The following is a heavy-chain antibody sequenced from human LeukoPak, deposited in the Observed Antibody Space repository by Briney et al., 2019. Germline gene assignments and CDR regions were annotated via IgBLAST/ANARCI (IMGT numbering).Heavy chain of an antibody. CDR2: IYYSGNT. V-gene: IGHV4-39*01. CDR1: GASISSGSNY. CDR3: ARQTGSGLFILP. Sequence: SETLSLTCSVSGASISSGSNYWGWIRQPPGKGLEWIGSIYYSGNTYYNASLKSQVSISIDTSKNQFSLRLTSVTAADTAVYYCARQTGSGLFILPGGQGTLVTVSS. D-gene: IGHD3/OR15-3a*01. J-gene: IGHJ4*02.